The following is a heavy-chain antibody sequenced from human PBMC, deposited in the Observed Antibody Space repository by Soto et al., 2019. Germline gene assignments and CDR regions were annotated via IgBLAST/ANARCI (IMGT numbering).Heavy chain of an antibody. D-gene: IGHD4-4*01. CDR2: ISVDNGTT. CDR3: ARTSVSNYNWFDP. V-gene: IGHV1-18*01. CDR1: GYTFTDYD. Sequence: QGQLVQSGAEVKKPGASVKVSCKASGYTFTDYDISWVRQAPGQGLEWMGWISVDNGTTKYVESLQGRVNMTTVTSSSTAYLEVTSLRSDDTAVYYCARTSVSNYNWFDPWCQGTLVAVSS. J-gene: IGHJ5*02.